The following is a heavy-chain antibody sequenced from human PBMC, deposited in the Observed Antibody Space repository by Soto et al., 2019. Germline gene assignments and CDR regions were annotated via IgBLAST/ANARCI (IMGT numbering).Heavy chain of an antibody. Sequence: ASVKVSCKASGGTLSNYAISWVRQAPGQGLEWMGGIMATFGPANSEQKFQGRVRIIADKSTDTAYLELSSLRSEDTAVYYCARGGFSSSWRFDYWGQGTLVTVSS. V-gene: IGHV1-69*06. J-gene: IGHJ4*02. CDR2: IMATFGPA. D-gene: IGHD6-13*01. CDR3: ARGGFSSSWRFDY. CDR1: GGTLSNYA.